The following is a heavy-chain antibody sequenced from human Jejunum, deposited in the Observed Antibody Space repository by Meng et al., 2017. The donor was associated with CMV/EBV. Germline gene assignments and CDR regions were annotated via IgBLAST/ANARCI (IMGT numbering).Heavy chain of an antibody. CDR3: ARDNPLGYCSGGSCYLDY. CDR2: SYYSGST. D-gene: IGHD2-15*01. Sequence: SSRYYWGWIRQPPGKGLEWIGSSYYSGSTYYNPSLKSRVTISVDTSKNQFSLKLSSVTAADTAVYYCARDNPLGYCSGGSCYLDYWGQGTRVTVSS. CDR1: SSRYY. J-gene: IGHJ4*02. V-gene: IGHV4-39*07.